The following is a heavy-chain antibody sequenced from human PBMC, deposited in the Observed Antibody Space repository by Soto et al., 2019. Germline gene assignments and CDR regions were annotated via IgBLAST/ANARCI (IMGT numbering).Heavy chain of an antibody. J-gene: IGHJ4*02. CDR1: GGSFIVYN. D-gene: IGHD3-10*01. CDR3: ARVSGFPMVRGVTVDY. V-gene: IGHV4-34*01. Sequence: SETLSLTCNVSGGSFIVYNWTWIRQPPGKGLEWIGYINHSDNTDYNPSLKSRAIISIDTSNNQFSLKLSSVTAADTAVYYCARVSGFPMVRGVTVDYWGQGTLVTVSS. CDR2: INHSDNT.